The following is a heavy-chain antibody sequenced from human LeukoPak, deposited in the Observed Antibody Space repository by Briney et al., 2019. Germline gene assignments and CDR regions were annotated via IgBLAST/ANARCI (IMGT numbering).Heavy chain of an antibody. CDR2: ISSSNTYI. Sequence: GGSLRLSCAASGFTFSSYIMNWVRQAPGKGLEWVSSISSSNTYIYYADSVKGRFTISRDNAKNSLFLQMNSLRAEDTAVYYCARDRRNGYEDDYWGQGTLVTVSS. CDR1: GFTFSSYI. D-gene: IGHD5-12*01. V-gene: IGHV3-21*01. J-gene: IGHJ4*02. CDR3: ARDRRNGYEDDY.